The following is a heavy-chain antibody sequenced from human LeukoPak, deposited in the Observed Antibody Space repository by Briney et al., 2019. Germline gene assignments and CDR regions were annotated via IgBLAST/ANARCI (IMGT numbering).Heavy chain of an antibody. V-gene: IGHV4-34*01. J-gene: IGHJ6*02. CDR1: GGSFSGYY. CDR2: INHSGST. Sequence: PSETLSLTCAVYGGSFSGYYWSWIRQPPGKGLEWIGEINHSGSTNYNPSLKSRVTVSVDTSKNQFSLKLSSVTAADTAVYYCARGGFNCSSTSCSSNYYGTDVWGQGTTVTVSS. CDR3: ARGGFNCSSTSCSSNYYGTDV. D-gene: IGHD2-2*01.